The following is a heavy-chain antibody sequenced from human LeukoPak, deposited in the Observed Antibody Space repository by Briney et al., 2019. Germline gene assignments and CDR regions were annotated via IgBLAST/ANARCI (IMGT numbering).Heavy chain of an antibody. CDR1: GGSISSSSYY. CDR2: IYYSGST. D-gene: IGHD3-3*01. J-gene: IGHJ5*02. CDR3: ARGRLDFGVVKQNWFDP. Sequence: SETLSLTCTVSGGSISSSSYYWGWIRQPPGTGLEWIGSIYYSGSTNYNPSLKSRVTISVDTSKNQFSLKLSSVTAADTAVYYCARGRLDFGVVKQNWFDPWGQGTLVTVSS. V-gene: IGHV4-39*07.